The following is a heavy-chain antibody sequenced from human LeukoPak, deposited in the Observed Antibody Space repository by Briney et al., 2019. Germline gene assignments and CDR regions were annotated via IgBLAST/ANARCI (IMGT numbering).Heavy chain of an antibody. D-gene: IGHD2-15*01. CDR1: GGSITTGTSY. CDR2: IHGSGST. V-gene: IGHV4-61*02. J-gene: IGHJ4*02. Sequence: SETLSLTCTVSGGSITTGTSYWSWIRRPAGKGLEWIGRIHGSGSTDYNPSLKSRVTISVDTSKNQFSLNLRSVTAADTAMYYCARLWSTDCSGGSCPHQPNSWGQGTLVTVSS. CDR3: ARLWSTDCSGGSCPHQPNS.